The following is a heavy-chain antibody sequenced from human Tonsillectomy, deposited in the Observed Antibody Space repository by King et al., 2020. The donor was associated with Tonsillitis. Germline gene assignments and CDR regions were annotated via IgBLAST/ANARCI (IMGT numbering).Heavy chain of an antibody. D-gene: IGHD3-22*01. CDR3: APLSDYYDSRGYYYRY. V-gene: IGHV2-70*04. Sequence: TLKESGPALVKPTQTLTLTCTFSGFSLSTSGMRVSWIRQPPGKALEWLARIDWDDDKFYSTSLKTRLTISKDTSKNQVVLTLTNMDPVDTATYYCAPLSDYYDSRGYYYRYWGQGTLVTVSS. CDR2: IDWDDDK. CDR1: GFSLSTSGMR. J-gene: IGHJ4*02.